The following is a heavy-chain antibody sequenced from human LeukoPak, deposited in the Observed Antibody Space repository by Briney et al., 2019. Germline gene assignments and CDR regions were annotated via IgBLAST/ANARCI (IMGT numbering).Heavy chain of an antibody. Sequence: GGSLRLSCAASGFTFSSYAMSWVRQAPGKGLEWVSAISGSGGSTYYADSVKGRFTISRDNSKNTLYLQMNSLRAEDTAAYYCAKAKFVGIAAAGKVNWFDPWGQGTLVTVSS. CDR3: AKAKFVGIAAAGKVNWFDP. CDR1: GFTFSSYA. D-gene: IGHD6-13*01. V-gene: IGHV3-23*01. J-gene: IGHJ5*02. CDR2: ISGSGGST.